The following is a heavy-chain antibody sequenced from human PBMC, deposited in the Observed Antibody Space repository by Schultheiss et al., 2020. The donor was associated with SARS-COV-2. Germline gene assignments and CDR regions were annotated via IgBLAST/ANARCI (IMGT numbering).Heavy chain of an antibody. Sequence: SCAASGFTFSSYWMHWVRQAPGKGLVWVSRINSDGSSTSYADSVKGRFTISRDNAKNTLYLQMNSLRAEDTAVYYCAREAAGINAFDIWGQGTMVTVSS. CDR1: GFTFSSYW. CDR2: INSDGSST. D-gene: IGHD6-13*01. J-gene: IGHJ3*02. CDR3: AREAAGINAFDI. V-gene: IGHV3-74*01.